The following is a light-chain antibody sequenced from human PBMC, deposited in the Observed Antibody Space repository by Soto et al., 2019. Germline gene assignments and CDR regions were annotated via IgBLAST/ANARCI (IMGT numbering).Light chain of an antibody. CDR3: QQYNNWHPLT. V-gene: IGKV3D-15*01. CDR1: QSVSIN. Sequence: EIVMTQSPGTLSVSPGERATLSCRASQSVSINLAWYQQKPGQAPRLLIYDASTRATGIPARFSGSGSGTELTLTISSLQSKDFAVYYCQQYNNWHPLTFGGGTKV. J-gene: IGKJ4*01. CDR2: DAS.